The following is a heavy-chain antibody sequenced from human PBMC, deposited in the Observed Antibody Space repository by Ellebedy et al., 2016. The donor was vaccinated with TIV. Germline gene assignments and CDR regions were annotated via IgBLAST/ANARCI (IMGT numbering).Heavy chain of an antibody. V-gene: IGHV4-59*01. Sequence: MPSETLSLTCTVSGGSISSYYWSWIRQPPGKGLEWIGYIYYSGSTNYNPSLKSRVTISVDTSKNQFSLKLSSVTAADTAVYYCAGGYYYDSSGYGRYWGQGTLVIVSS. CDR1: GGSISSYY. CDR2: IYYSGST. D-gene: IGHD3-22*01. CDR3: AGGYYYDSSGYGRY. J-gene: IGHJ4*02.